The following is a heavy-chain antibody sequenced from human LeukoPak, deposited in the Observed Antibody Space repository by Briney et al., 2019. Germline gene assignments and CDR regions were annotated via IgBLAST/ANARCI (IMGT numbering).Heavy chain of an antibody. D-gene: IGHD2-8*01. CDR1: GFTFSGYW. V-gene: IGHV3-74*01. CDR3: ARGFLVPAEY. J-gene: IGHJ4*02. CDR2: IDTDGSST. Sequence: GGSLRLSCAASGFTFSGYWMHWVRQAPGKGLVWVSRIDTDGSSTSYADSVKGRFTISRDNAKNTLFLQVNSLRAEDTAVYYCARGFLVPAEYWGPGTLVTVSS.